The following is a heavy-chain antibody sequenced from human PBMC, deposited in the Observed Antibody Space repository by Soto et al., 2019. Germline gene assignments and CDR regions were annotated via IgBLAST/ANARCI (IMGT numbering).Heavy chain of an antibody. CDR3: ARDLVVVAATGFVSDYYYYYGMDV. D-gene: IGHD2-15*01. CDR2: INHSGST. V-gene: IGHV4-34*01. CDR1: GGSFSGYY. Sequence: QVQLQQWGAGLLKPSETLSLTCAVYGGSFSGYYWSWIRQPPGKGLEWIGEINHSGSTNYNPSLKSRVTISVDTSKNQFSLKLSSVTAADTAVYYCARDLVVVAATGFVSDYYYYYGMDVWGQGTTVTVSS. J-gene: IGHJ6*02.